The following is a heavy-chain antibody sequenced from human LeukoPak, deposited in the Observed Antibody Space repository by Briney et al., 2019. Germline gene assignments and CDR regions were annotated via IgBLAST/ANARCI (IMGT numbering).Heavy chain of an antibody. Sequence: SETLSLTCTVSGGSIISSSDYWGWIRQPPGKGLEWIGSIYYSGSTYYNPSLKSRVTISVDTSKNQFSLKLSSVTAADTAVYYCARRAGENSSSWYFDYWGQGTLVTVSS. V-gene: IGHV4-39*01. CDR1: GGSIISSSDY. D-gene: IGHD6-6*01. CDR3: ARRAGENSSSWYFDY. J-gene: IGHJ4*02. CDR2: IYYSGST.